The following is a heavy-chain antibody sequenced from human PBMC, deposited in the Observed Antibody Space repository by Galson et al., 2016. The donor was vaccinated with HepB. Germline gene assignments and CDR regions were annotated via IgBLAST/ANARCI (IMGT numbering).Heavy chain of an antibody. V-gene: IGHV3-30-3*01. CDR2: ISYDGNRK. CDR3: ARDEDDPSYTIDF. Sequence: SLRLSCAASGFTFSTYAMHWVRQAPGKGLEWVAVISYDGNRKYYAASVNGRFTIARDHSENTLYLQMHSLRAEDTAVYYCARDEDDPSYTIDFWGRGTVVTVSS. J-gene: IGHJ3*01. D-gene: IGHD3-9*01. CDR1: GFTFSTYA.